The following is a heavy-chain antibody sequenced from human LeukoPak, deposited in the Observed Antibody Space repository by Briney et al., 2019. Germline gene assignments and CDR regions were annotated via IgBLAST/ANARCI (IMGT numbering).Heavy chain of an antibody. CDR2: ITSNGKSV. V-gene: IGHV3-11*04. Sequence: PRGSLRLSCAAPGFTFSDYYMGWIRQAPGKGLEWVSYITSNGKSVYYAASVKGRFTISRDNSKNTLYLQMNSLRAEDTAVYYCAKSVSGALCDYWGQGTLVTVSS. CDR1: GFTFSDYY. CDR3: AKSVSGALCDY. J-gene: IGHJ4*02. D-gene: IGHD4/OR15-4a*01.